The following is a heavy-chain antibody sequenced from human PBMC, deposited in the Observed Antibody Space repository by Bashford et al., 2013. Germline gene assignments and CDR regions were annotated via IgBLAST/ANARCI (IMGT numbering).Heavy chain of an antibody. J-gene: IGHJ4*02. CDR3: ARDGNRSWYVY. V-gene: IGHV1-18*01. Sequence: WVRQAPGQGLEWMGWISLHNGNTRYAQRLQGRVTLTTDTSTSTAYMELRSLRSDDTAVYYCARDGNRSWYVYWGQGTLVTVSS. CDR2: ISLHNGNT. D-gene: IGHD6-13*01.